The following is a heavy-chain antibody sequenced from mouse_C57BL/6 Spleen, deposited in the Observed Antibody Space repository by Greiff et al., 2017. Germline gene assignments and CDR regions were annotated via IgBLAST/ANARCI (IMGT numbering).Heavy chain of an antibody. D-gene: IGHD1-1*01. CDR2: IYPGSGNT. CDR3: ARSYYYGSSDWYFDV. CDR1: GYTFTDYY. Sequence: QVQLQQSGAELVRPGASVKLSCKASGYTFTDYYINWVKQRPGQGLEWIARIYPGSGNTYYNEKFKGKATLTAEKSSSTAYMQLSSLTSEDSAVYFCARSYYYGSSDWYFDVWGTGTTVTVSS. J-gene: IGHJ1*03. V-gene: IGHV1-76*01.